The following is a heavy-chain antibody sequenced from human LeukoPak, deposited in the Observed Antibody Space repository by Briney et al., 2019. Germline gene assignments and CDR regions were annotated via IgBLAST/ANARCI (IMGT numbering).Heavy chain of an antibody. D-gene: IGHD5-18*01. Sequence: SVKVSFKASGGTFSSYAISWVRQAPGQGLEWMGGIIPIFGTANYAQKFQGRVTITADESTSTAYVELSSLRSEDTAVYYCAKEAQYNYGHGPFDYWGQGTLVTVSS. CDR3: AKEAQYNYGHGPFDY. CDR1: GGTFSSYA. J-gene: IGHJ4*02. CDR2: IIPIFGTA. V-gene: IGHV1-69*13.